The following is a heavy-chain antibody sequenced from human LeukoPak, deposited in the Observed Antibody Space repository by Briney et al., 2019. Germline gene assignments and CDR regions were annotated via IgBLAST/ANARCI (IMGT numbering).Heavy chain of an antibody. CDR3: AALAY. J-gene: IGHJ4*02. CDR1: GFTFSSYA. V-gene: IGHV3-30*04. CDR2: ISYDGSNK. Sequence: SGRSLRLSCAASGFTFSSYAMHWVRQAPGKGLEWVAVISYDGSNKYYADSVKGRFTISRDNSKNTLYLQMNSLRAEDTAVYYCAALAYWGQGTLVTVSS.